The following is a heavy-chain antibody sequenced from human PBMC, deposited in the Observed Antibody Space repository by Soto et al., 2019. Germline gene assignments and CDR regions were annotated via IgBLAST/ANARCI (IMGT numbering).Heavy chain of an antibody. CDR3: ARDLGGSRDS. CDR1: GNTFIGYY. Sequence: QVQLVQSGAEVKKPGASVKVSCKASGNTFIGYYMHWVRQAPGQGLEWMGWINPNNDGTTYGEKFQGRVTMTRDTSTSTAYMELSRLRSDDTAVYYCARDLGGSRDSWGQGTLVTVSS. CDR2: INPNNDGT. V-gene: IGHV1-2*02. D-gene: IGHD1-26*01. J-gene: IGHJ4*02.